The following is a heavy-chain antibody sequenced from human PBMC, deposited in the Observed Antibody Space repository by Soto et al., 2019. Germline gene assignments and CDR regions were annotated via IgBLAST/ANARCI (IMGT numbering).Heavy chain of an antibody. D-gene: IGHD3-10*01. CDR1: GFTFTSSA. CDR3: AALRLWFGETSGCD. J-gene: IGHJ4*02. Sequence: ASVKVSCKASGFTFTSSAMQWVRQARGQRLEWIGWIVVGSGNTNYAQKFQERVTITRDMSTSTAYMELSSLRSEDTAVYYCAALRLWFGETSGCDWGQGTLVTVSS. CDR2: IVVGSGNT. V-gene: IGHV1-58*02.